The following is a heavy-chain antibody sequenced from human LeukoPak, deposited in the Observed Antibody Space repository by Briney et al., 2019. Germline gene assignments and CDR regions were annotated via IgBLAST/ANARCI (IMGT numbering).Heavy chain of an antibody. CDR3: AKVRSFPPDYFDY. D-gene: IGHD1-26*01. J-gene: IGHJ4*02. Sequence: PGGSLRLSCAASGFTFSSYSMNWVRQAPGKGLEWVSAISGSGGSTYYADSVKGRFTISRDNSKNTLYLQMNSLRAEDTAVYYCAKVRSFPPDYFDYWGQGTLVTVSS. CDR2: ISGSGGST. CDR1: GFTFSSYS. V-gene: IGHV3-23*01.